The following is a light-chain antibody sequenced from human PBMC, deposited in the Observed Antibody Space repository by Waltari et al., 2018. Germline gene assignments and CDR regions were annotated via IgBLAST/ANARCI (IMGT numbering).Light chain of an antibody. CDR3: QETYTTLFT. Sequence: DIQMTQSPPSLAASVGDSVNITCRASQTIRNYLNWYQQRPGKAPKLLISAASRLQSGVASRFSGSGSGTDFALTISSLQPEDFASYHCQETYTTLFTFGPGTKVEIK. V-gene: IGKV1-39*01. CDR2: AAS. J-gene: IGKJ3*01. CDR1: QTIRNY.